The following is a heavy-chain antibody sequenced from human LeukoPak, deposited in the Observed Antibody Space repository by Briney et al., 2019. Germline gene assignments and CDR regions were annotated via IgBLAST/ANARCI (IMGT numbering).Heavy chain of an antibody. CDR2: IYYSGST. D-gene: IGHD3-9*01. V-gene: IGHV4-39*07. Sequence: SETLSLTCTVSGGSISSSSYYWGWIRQPPGKGLEWIGSIYYSGSTYYNPSLKSRVTISVDTSKNQFSLKLSSVTAADTAVYYCARVGYDILTGYSQYWGQGALVTVSS. CDR3: ARVGYDILTGYSQY. CDR1: GGSISSSSYY. J-gene: IGHJ4*02.